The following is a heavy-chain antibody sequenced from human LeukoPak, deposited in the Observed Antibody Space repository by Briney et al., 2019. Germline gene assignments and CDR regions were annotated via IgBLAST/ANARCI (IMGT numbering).Heavy chain of an antibody. CDR2: ISYDGSNK. J-gene: IGHJ4*02. V-gene: IGHV3-30-3*01. CDR1: GFTFSSYA. Sequence: GGSLRLSCAASGFTFSSYAMHWVRQAPGKGLEWVAVISYDGSNKYYADSVKGRFTISRDNSKNTLYLQMNSLRAEDTAVYYCAKGSGYYDSSGYSYWGQGTLVTVSS. CDR3: AKGSGYYDSSGYSY. D-gene: IGHD3-22*01.